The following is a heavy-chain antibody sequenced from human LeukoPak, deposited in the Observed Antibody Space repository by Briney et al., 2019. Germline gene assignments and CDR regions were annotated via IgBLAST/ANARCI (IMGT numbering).Heavy chain of an antibody. V-gene: IGHV3-30*04. CDR1: GFTFSSYA. CDR2: ISYDGSNK. CDR3: AGDEFIWGIAAAGTRVFDY. J-gene: IGHJ4*02. Sequence: GGSLRLSCAASGFTFSSYAMHWVRQAPGKGLEWVAVISYDGSNKYYADSVKGRFTISRDNSKNTLYLQMNSLRAEDTAVYYCAGDEFIWGIAAAGTRVFDYWGQGTLVTVSS. D-gene: IGHD6-13*01.